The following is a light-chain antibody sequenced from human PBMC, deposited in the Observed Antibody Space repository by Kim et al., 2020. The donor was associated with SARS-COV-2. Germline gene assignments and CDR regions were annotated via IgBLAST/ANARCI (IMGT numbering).Light chain of an antibody. CDR1: QDIGND. Sequence: ASVGDRITITCRASQDIGNDLAWFQQKPGKAPKLLIYGTSNLQSGVPSRFGGSGSGTDFTLTISSLQPEDFATYYCLQDYDYPWTFGQGTKVDIK. V-gene: IGKV1-6*01. J-gene: IGKJ1*01. CDR2: GTS. CDR3: LQDYDYPWT.